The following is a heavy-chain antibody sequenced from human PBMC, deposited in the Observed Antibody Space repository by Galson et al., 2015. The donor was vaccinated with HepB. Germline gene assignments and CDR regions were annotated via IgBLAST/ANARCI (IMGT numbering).Heavy chain of an antibody. V-gene: IGHV3-74*01. Sequence: SLRLSCAASGLSLSRHWMHWVRQGPRKGLVWVSRINMDGTSTSYAESVKGRFTISKDNAKNTLYLQMNSLRLEDTAVYYCARADGTGYYGLFDYWGLGTLVTVSS. CDR3: ARADGTGYYGLFDY. D-gene: IGHD1-26*01. CDR2: INMDGTST. J-gene: IGHJ4*02. CDR1: GLSLSRHW.